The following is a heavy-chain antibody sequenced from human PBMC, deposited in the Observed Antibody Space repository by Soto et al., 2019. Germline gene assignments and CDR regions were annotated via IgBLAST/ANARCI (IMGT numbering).Heavy chain of an antibody. CDR1: GLTFSSSA. D-gene: IGHD6-13*01. CDR2: ISGSGGST. Sequence: PGGSLRLSCAASGLTFSSSAMSWVRQAPGQGLEWVSIISGSGGSTSYADSVKGRFTISRDNSKNTLYLQMNSLRAEDTAVYYCAKDHYSSSWYKGFDYWGQGTLVTVSS. J-gene: IGHJ4*02. V-gene: IGHV3-23*01. CDR3: AKDHYSSSWYKGFDY.